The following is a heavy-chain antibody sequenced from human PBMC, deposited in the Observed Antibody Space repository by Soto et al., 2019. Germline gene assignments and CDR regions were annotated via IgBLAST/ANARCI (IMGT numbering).Heavy chain of an antibody. Sequence: QVQLQESGPGLVKPSETLSLTCTVSGGSVSSGSYYWSWIRQPPGKGLEWIGYIYYSGSTNYNPSLKSRVTISVDTSKNQFSLKLSSVTAADTAVYYCARVRVFWSGPTGYYYGMDVWGQGTTVTVSS. CDR1: GGSVSSGSYY. CDR3: ARVRVFWSGPTGYYYGMDV. D-gene: IGHD3-3*01. V-gene: IGHV4-61*01. J-gene: IGHJ6*02. CDR2: IYYSGST.